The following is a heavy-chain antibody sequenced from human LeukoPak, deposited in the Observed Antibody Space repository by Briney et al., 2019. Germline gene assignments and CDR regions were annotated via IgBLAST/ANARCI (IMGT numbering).Heavy chain of an antibody. CDR1: GFTFSSHW. CDR3: AREARFSSSWYGSFSYYGMDV. CDR2: INSDGSST. V-gene: IGHV3-74*01. Sequence: PGGSLRLSCAASGFTFSSHWMHWVRQAPGKGLVWVSRINSDGSSTSYADSVKGRFTISRDNAKNTLYLQMNSLRAEDTAVYYCAREARFSSSWYGSFSYYGMDVWGQGTTVTVSS. D-gene: IGHD6-13*01. J-gene: IGHJ6*02.